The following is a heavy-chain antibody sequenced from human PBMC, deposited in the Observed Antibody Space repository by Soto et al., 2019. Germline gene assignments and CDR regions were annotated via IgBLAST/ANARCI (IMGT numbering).Heavy chain of an antibody. CDR3: ARDRGTSGTTGAFDI. V-gene: IGHV3-21*01. CDR1: GFTFSSYS. Sequence: GGSLRLSCAASGFTFSSYSMNPVRQAPGKGLEWVSSISSSSSYIYYADSVRGRFTISRDNAKNSLYLQMNSLRAEDTAVYYCARDRGTSGTTGAFDIWGQGTMVTVSS. CDR2: ISSSSSYI. D-gene: IGHD1-1*01. J-gene: IGHJ3*02.